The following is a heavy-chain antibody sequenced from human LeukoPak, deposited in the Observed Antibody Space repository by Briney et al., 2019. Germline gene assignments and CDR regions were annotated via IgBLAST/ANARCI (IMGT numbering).Heavy chain of an antibody. CDR3: ARDGFIYGTPPFDY. D-gene: IGHD5-18*01. J-gene: IGHJ4*02. V-gene: IGHV4-34*01. CDR1: GGSFSGYY. Sequence: PSETLSLTCAVYGGSFSGYYWSWLRQPPGKGLEWIGEINHSGSTNYNPSLKSRVTISVDTSKNQFSLKLSSVTAADTAVYYCARDGFIYGTPPFDYGGQGTLVTVSS. CDR2: INHSGST.